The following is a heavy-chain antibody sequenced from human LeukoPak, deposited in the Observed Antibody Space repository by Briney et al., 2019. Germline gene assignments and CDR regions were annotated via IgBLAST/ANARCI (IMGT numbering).Heavy chain of an antibody. CDR2: IYYSGST. CDR1: GGSISSYY. CDR3: ARVTSSSWYRWFDP. V-gene: IGHV4-59*01. D-gene: IGHD6-13*01. Sequence: SQTLSLTCTVSGGSISSYYWSWIRQPPGKGLEWIGYIYYSGSTNYNPSLKSRVTISVDTSKNQFSLKLSSVTAADTAVYYCARVTSSSWYRWFDPWGQGTLVTVSS. J-gene: IGHJ5*02.